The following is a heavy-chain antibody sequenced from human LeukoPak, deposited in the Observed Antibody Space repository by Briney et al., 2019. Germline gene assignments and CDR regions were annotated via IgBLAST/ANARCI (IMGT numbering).Heavy chain of an antibody. CDR1: GYSFSNYW. J-gene: IGHJ4*02. CDR2: IYPGDSDT. CDR3: ARAPTSVSNPYYFDY. Sequence: GESLKISCKASGYSFSNYWIGWVRQMPGKGLEWMGIIYPGDSDTRYSPSFQGQVTISADKSNTTGYLQWSSLKASDTAMYYCARAPTSVSNPYYFDYWGQGALVPVSS. V-gene: IGHV5-51*01. D-gene: IGHD4-11*01.